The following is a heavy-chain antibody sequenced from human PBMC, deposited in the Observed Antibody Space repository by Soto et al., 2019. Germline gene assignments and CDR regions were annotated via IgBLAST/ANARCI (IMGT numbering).Heavy chain of an antibody. CDR3: ASGRGYDILTGYYPYFDY. J-gene: IGHJ4*02. CDR2: IWHDGSNK. V-gene: IGHV3-33*01. Sequence: GGSLRLSCATSGFTFNNYGMHWVRQAPGKGLEWVALIWHDGSNKGYADSVKGRFTISRDNAKNTLSLQMNSLRAEDTAVYYCASGRGYDILTGYYPYFDYWGQGTLVTVSS. D-gene: IGHD3-9*01. CDR1: GFTFNNYG.